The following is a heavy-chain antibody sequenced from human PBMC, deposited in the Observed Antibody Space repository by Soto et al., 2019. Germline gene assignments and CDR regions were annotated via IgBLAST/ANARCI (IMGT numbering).Heavy chain of an antibody. V-gene: IGHV3-30-3*01. J-gene: IGHJ6*02. Sequence: QVQLVESGGGVVQPGTSLRLSCAASGLTFSSYAMHWVRQAPGKGLEWVAVISYDGSNKYYADSVKGRFTISRDNSKNTLYLQMNSLRAEDTAVDYCARCVYGGGYSSSWSYYYYYGMGVWGQGTTVTVSS. D-gene: IGHD6-13*01. CDR3: ARCVYGGGYSSSWSYYYYYGMGV. CDR1: GLTFSSYA. CDR2: ISYDGSNK.